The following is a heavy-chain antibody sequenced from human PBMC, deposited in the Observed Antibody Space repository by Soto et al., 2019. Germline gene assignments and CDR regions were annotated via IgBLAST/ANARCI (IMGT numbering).Heavy chain of an antibody. Sequence: EVQLVESGGGLVKPGGSLRLSCAASGFTFSSYSMNWVRQAPGKGLEWVSSISSSSSYIYYADSVKGRFTISRDNAKNSLYLQMNSLRAEDTAVYYCARATIFGVVIMLDYWGQGTLVTVSS. D-gene: IGHD3-3*01. CDR2: ISSSSSYI. V-gene: IGHV3-21*01. CDR3: ARATIFGVVIMLDY. CDR1: GFTFSSYS. J-gene: IGHJ4*02.